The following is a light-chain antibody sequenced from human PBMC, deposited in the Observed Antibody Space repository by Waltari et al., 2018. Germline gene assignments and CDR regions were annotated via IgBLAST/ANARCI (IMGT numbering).Light chain of an antibody. CDR3: SSYGGSNTLWV. CDR2: EVT. CDR1: SSDVGGYNY. V-gene: IGLV2-8*01. J-gene: IGLJ1*01. Sequence: QSALTQPPSASGSPGQSVTIPCTGTSSDVGGYNYVSWYQQRPGKAPKLLIYEVTKRPSGVPARFSGSRSGNTASLTVSGLQAEDEADYYCSSYGGSNTLWVFGTGTKVTVL.